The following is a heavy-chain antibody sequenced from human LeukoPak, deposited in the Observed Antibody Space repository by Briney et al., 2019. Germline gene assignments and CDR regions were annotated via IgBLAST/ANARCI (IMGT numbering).Heavy chain of an antibody. J-gene: IGHJ4*02. Sequence: PGGSLRLSCTVSGFTVSSNSMSWLRQPPGKGLEWIGEINHSGSTNYNPSLKSRVTISVDTSKNQFSLKLSSVTAADTAVYYCARAHRSITMVRGYGRRISLYYFDYWGQGTLVTVSS. CDR2: INHSGST. CDR3: ARAHRSITMVRGYGRRISLYYFDY. V-gene: IGHV4-34*01. D-gene: IGHD3-10*01. CDR1: GFTVSSNS.